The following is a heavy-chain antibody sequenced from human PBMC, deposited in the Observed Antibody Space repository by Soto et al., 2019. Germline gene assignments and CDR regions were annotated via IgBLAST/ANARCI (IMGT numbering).Heavy chain of an antibody. V-gene: IGHV1-18*01. CDR3: ARGGGSGTYYNQYTWFDP. J-gene: IGHJ5*02. D-gene: IGHD3-10*01. Sequence: QVQLVQSGAEVKKPGASVKVPCKASGYTFTNYGISWVRQAPGQGLEWMGWINTYNGNTNHAQKFQGRVTMTTDTXTXTXDMELRSLRSDDTAVYYCARGGGSGTYYNQYTWFDPWGQGTLVTVSS. CDR1: GYTFTNYG. CDR2: INTYNGNT.